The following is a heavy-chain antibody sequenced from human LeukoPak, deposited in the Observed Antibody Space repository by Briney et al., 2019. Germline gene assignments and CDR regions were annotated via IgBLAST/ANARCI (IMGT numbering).Heavy chain of an antibody. D-gene: IGHD1-1*01. CDR2: IIPIFGTA. CDR1: GGTFSSYA. J-gene: IGHJ5*02. V-gene: IGHV1-69*06. Sequence: GASVKVSCKASGGTFSSYAISWVRQAPGQGLEWVGGIIPIFGTANYAQKFQGRVTITADKSTSTAYMELSSLRSEDTAVYYCATSRNNDGWTSSWFDPWGQGTLVTVSS. CDR3: ATSRNNDGWTSSWFDP.